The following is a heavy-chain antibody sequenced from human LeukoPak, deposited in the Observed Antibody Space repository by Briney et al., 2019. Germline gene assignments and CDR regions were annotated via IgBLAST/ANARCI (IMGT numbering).Heavy chain of an antibody. J-gene: IGHJ1*01. V-gene: IGHV3-30*18. Sequence: GRSLRLSCAASGFTFSSFGMHWVRQAPGQGLGWVAVISFDGSNQYYADSVNGRFTIYRDNFKNTVYLQMNSLRAEETAVYYCAKSHPPTVTTEEGEYLQHWGQGTLVTVSS. CDR3: AKSHPPTVTTEEGEYLQH. CDR2: ISFDGSNQ. CDR1: GFTFSSFG. D-gene: IGHD4-17*01.